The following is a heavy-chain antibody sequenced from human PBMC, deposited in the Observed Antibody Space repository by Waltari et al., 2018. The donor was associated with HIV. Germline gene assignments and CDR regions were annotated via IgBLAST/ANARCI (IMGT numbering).Heavy chain of an antibody. J-gene: IGHJ4*02. V-gene: IGHV3-30*18. CDR1: GFAFSNYG. CDR3: AKGGYDYGDYSYFDY. D-gene: IGHD4-17*01. Sequence: QVQLVESGGGVVQPGWSLRLSCAASGFAFSNYGIHWLRQAPGKGLEWVAIISFDGKNKFYADSVKGRFTVSRDNSKNTLYLHMESLRGEDTAVYYCAKGGYDYGDYSYFDYWGQGTLVTVSA. CDR2: ISFDGKNK.